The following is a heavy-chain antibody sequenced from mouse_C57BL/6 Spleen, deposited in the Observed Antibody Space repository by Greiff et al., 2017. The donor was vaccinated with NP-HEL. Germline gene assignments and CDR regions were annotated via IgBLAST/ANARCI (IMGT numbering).Heavy chain of an antibody. J-gene: IGHJ4*01. V-gene: IGHV10-1*01. Sequence: EVQLVESGGGLVQPKGSLKLSCAASGFSFNTYAMNWVRQAPGKGLEWVARIRSKSNNYATYYADSVKDRFTISRDDSESMLYLQMNNLKTEDTAMYYCVRQGWGDYDDYAMDYWGQGTSVTVSS. CDR3: VRQGWGDYDDYAMDY. CDR1: GFSFNTYA. CDR2: IRSKSNNYAT. D-gene: IGHD2-4*01.